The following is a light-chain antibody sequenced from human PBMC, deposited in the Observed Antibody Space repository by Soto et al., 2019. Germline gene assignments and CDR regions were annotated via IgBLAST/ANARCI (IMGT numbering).Light chain of an antibody. Sequence: DIQMTQSPSSLSASVGDRVTITCRASQSITTYLNWYRQKPGKAPKLLIYAASSLQSGVPSRFRGSRSETGFTLSISSLQPEDFATYFCQQIYSAPLTFGVGTKVEIK. V-gene: IGKV1-39*01. CDR1: QSITTY. CDR3: QQIYSAPLT. CDR2: AAS. J-gene: IGKJ4*01.